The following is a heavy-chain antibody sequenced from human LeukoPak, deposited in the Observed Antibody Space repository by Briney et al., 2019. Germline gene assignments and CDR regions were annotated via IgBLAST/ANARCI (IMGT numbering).Heavy chain of an antibody. CDR3: ARGRIGVGYRPQYYQYYYMGV. CDR1: GFTFNSYW. Sequence: GGSLRLSCAASGFTFNSYWMTWVRQAPGKGLEWVANIKQDGSEKYYVDSVKGRLTISRDNAKNSLYLQMNSLRAADTSVCYCARGRIGVGYRPQYYQYYYMGVCGEGNTVTLS. V-gene: IGHV3-7*01. CDR2: IKQDGSEK. J-gene: IGHJ6*03. D-gene: IGHD5-24*01.